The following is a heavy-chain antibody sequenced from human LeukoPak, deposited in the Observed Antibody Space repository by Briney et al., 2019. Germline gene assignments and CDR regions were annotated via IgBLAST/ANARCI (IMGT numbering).Heavy chain of an antibody. J-gene: IGHJ4*02. Sequence: PGGSPRLSCAASGFTFDTYAMTWVRQAPGKGLEWVSSISSGGTYIYYAESVRGRSTISRDNTKNFLYLQLSTLRVEDTAVYYCARDRPTGRSRGVVVQWGQGTLVTVSS. CDR3: ARDRPTGRSRGVVVQ. V-gene: IGHV3-21*01. CDR2: ISSGGTYI. D-gene: IGHD2-15*01. CDR1: GFTFDTYA.